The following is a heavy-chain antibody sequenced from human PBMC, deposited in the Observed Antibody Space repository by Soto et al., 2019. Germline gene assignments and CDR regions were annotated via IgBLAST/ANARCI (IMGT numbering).Heavy chain of an antibody. D-gene: IGHD3-16*01. CDR1: RDTFNKYA. J-gene: IGHJ6*02. CDR3: ARGETYLDV. Sequence: QVQLVQSGAEVKKPGSSVKVSCKTSRDTFNKYAFNWVRQAPGQGLEWMGWIIPIFSSRNYAEKFQGRVTITADDSTSTAYMELRSQRFENTAVYYCARGETYLDVWGQGTTVTVSS. V-gene: IGHV1-69*01. CDR2: IIPIFSSR.